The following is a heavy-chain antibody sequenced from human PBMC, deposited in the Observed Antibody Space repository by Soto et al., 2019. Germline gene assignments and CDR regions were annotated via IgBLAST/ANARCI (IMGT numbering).Heavy chain of an antibody. D-gene: IGHD1-1*01. V-gene: IGHV3-15*01. Sequence: EVQLVESGGGLVKPGGSLRLSCAASGFTFSNAWMSWVRQAPGKGLEWVGRIKSKTDGGTTDYAAPVKGRFTISRDDSKNTLYLQMNSLKTEDTAVYYCTTDRSWNDDGGYYYYGMDVWGQGTTVTVSS. CDR2: IKSKTDGGTT. J-gene: IGHJ6*02. CDR1: GFTFSNAW. CDR3: TTDRSWNDDGGYYYYGMDV.